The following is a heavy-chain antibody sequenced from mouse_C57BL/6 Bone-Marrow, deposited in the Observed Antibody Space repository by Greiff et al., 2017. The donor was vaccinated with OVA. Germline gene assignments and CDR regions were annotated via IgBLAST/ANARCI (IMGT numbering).Heavy chain of an antibody. J-gene: IGHJ2*01. D-gene: IGHD1-1*01. CDR3: ARVPFYYGSRWYYFDY. Sequence: EVKLVESGGGLVKPGGSLKLSCAASGFTFSSYAMSWVRQTPEKRLEWVATISDGGSYTYYPDNVKGRFTISRDNAKDNLYLQMSQLKSEDTAMYYCARVPFYYGSRWYYFDYWGQGTTLTVSS. CDR1: GFTFSSYA. V-gene: IGHV5-4*03. CDR2: ISDGGSYT.